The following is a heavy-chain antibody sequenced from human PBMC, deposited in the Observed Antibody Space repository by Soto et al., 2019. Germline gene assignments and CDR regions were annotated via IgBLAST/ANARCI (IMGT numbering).Heavy chain of an antibody. D-gene: IGHD6-13*01. CDR1: GFTFSDYY. Sequence: QVQLVESGGGLVKPGGSLRLSCAASGFTFSDYYMSWIRQAPGKGLVWVSYISSSGSTIYYAASVKGRFTISRDNAKNSRDLQMHSLRAEDTAVYYCARDSLAKRAAAGTYWFDPWGQGTLVAVAS. CDR3: ARDSLAKRAAAGTYWFDP. V-gene: IGHV3-11*01. CDR2: ISSSGSTI. J-gene: IGHJ5*02.